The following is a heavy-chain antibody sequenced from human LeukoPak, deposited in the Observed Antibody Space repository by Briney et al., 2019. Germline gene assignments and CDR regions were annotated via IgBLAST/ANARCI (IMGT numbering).Heavy chain of an antibody. V-gene: IGHV4-34*01. Sequence: SETLSLTCAVYGGSFSGYYWSWIRQPPGKGLEWIGEINHSGSTNYNPSFKSRVTISVDTSKNQFSLKLSSVTAADTAVYYCASPDYDDSRNWGVSWGQGTLVTVSS. J-gene: IGHJ5*02. CDR3: ASPDYDDSRNWGVS. CDR1: GGSFSGYY. D-gene: IGHD7-27*01. CDR2: INHSGST.